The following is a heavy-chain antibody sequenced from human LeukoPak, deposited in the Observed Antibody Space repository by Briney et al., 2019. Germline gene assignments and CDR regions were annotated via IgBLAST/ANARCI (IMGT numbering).Heavy chain of an antibody. D-gene: IGHD3-10*01. J-gene: IGHJ4*02. CDR3: ARLYPGSYITGGAPYFDY. CDR2: IYHSGST. Sequence: PSQTLSLTCAVSGGSISSGGYSWSWIRQPPGKGLEWIGYIYHSGSTYYNPSLKSRVTISVDTSKNQFSLKLSSVTAADTAVYYCARLYPGSYITGGAPYFDYWGQGTLVTVSS. CDR1: GGSISSGGYS. V-gene: IGHV4-30-2*02.